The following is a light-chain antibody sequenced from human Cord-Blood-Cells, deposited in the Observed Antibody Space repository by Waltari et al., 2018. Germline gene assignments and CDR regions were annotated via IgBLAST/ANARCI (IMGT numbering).Light chain of an antibody. J-gene: IGKJ2*01. V-gene: IGKV4-1*01. CDR1: QSVLYSSNNKNY. CDR2: WAS. Sequence: DIVMTLSPDSLAVSLGESATILCNSSQSVLYSSNNKNYLAWYLQKPGQPPKLLIYWASTRESGVPDRFSGSGSGTDFTLTISSLQAEDVAVYYCQQYYSTPYTFGQGTKLEIK. CDR3: QQYYSTPYT.